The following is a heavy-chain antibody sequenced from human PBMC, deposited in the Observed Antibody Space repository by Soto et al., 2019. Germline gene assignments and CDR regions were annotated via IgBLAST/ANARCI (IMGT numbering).Heavy chain of an antibody. D-gene: IGHD1-26*01. CDR1: GGSISSGDYY. CDR3: AAFLGAYWYFDL. J-gene: IGHJ2*01. Sequence: QVQLQESGPGLVKPSQTLSLTCTVSGGSISSGDYYWSWIRQPPGKGLEWIGYIYNSGTTYYNPSLKSRVTISIDTSKKQFSLKLSSVTAADMGVYYCAAFLGAYWYFDLWGRGTLVTVSS. V-gene: IGHV4-30-4*01. CDR2: IYNSGTT.